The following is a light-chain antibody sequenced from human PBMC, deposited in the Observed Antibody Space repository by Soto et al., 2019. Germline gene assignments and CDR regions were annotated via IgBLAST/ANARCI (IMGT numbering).Light chain of an antibody. J-gene: IGKJ3*01. Sequence: DIQMTQSPSSVSASVGDRVTITCRASQGISSWLAWYQQKPGKAPKLLIYAASSFQSGVPSRFSGSRSGTEFTLSISSLPPEDFATYGCQQANSLPVTCGPGTKVDIK. CDR3: QQANSLPVT. CDR2: AAS. CDR1: QGISSW. V-gene: IGKV1-12*01.